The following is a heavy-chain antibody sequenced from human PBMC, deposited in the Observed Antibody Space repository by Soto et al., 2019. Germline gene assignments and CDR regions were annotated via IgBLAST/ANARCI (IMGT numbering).Heavy chain of an antibody. CDR2: IKEDGNEK. V-gene: IGHV3-7*01. J-gene: IGHJ4*02. CDR3: ARDDEVFFAS. Sequence: EVHLVESGGGLVQPGGSLRLSCVASGFTFSRYWMSWVRQAPGKGLEWVANIKEDGNEKYYVDSVKGRFTISRDNAKNSLFLQMNSLRAEDAAVYYCARDDEVFFASWGQGTLVTVSS. CDR1: GFTFSRYW. D-gene: IGHD3-10*01.